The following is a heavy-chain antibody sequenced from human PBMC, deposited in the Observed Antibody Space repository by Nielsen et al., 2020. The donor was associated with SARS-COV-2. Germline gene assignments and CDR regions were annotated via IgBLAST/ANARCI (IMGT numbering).Heavy chain of an antibody. J-gene: IGHJ3*02. CDR2: INHSGST. V-gene: IGHV4-34*01. CDR1: GGSFSGYY. Sequence: SETLSLTCAVYGGSFSGYYWSWIRQPPGKGLEWIGEINHSGSTNYNPSLKSRVTISVDTSKNQFSLKLSSVTAADTAVYYCARPSAAAAFDIWGQGTMVTVSS. D-gene: IGHD1-26*01. CDR3: ARPSAAAAFDI.